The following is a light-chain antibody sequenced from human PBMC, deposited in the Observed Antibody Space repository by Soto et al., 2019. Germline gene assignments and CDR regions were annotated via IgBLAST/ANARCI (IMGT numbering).Light chain of an antibody. Sequence: AIRMTQSPSSFSASTGDRVTITCRASQGISSYLAWYLQKPGKAPKVLIYVASTLQSGVPLRFSGIGSGTVFTLTISCLQSEDFATFSCQHYYSYPYTFGQGTKLEIK. J-gene: IGKJ2*01. CDR1: QGISSY. V-gene: IGKV1-8*01. CDR2: VAS. CDR3: QHYYSYPYT.